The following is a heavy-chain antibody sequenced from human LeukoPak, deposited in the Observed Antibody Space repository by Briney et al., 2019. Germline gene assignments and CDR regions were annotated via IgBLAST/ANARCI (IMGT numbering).Heavy chain of an antibody. CDR3: ARDLLGIAAAGTTDDY. J-gene: IGHJ4*02. D-gene: IGHD6-13*01. Sequence: ASVKVSCKASGYTFTGYYMHWVRQATGQGLEWMGWINPNSGGTNYAQKFQGRVTMTRDTSISTAYMELSRLRSDDTAVYYCARDLLGIAAAGTTDDYWGQGTLVTVSS. CDR2: INPNSGGT. V-gene: IGHV1-2*02. CDR1: GYTFTGYY.